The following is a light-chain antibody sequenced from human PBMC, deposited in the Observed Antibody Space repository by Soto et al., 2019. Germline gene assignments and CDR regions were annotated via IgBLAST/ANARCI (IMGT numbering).Light chain of an antibody. CDR1: QSVSSRY. CDR3: QQYGSSPRT. J-gene: IGKJ5*01. Sequence: EIAMTQSPDTLSLSPGESATLSCRASQSVSSRYIAWYQQTPGQAPRVLIYGASNRATGIPDRFSGSGSGTDFTLTITRLEPEDFAVYFCQQYGSSPRTFGQGTRLEIK. V-gene: IGKV3-20*01. CDR2: GAS.